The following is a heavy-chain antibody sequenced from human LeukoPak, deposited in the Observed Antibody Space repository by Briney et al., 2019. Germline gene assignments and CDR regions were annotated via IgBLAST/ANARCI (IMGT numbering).Heavy chain of an antibody. D-gene: IGHD3-10*01. Sequence: GGSLRLSCTASGFTFSTYAIHWVRQAPGKGLEWVALISYDGSHKYYADSVKGRFSISRDNSKNSLFLQMNSLTAEDTSVYYCARGATPMDKYYYYYYMYVWGKGTSVTVSS. J-gene: IGHJ6*03. V-gene: IGHV3-30*04. CDR1: GFTFSTYA. CDR3: ARGATPMDKYYYYYYMYV. CDR2: ISYDGSHK.